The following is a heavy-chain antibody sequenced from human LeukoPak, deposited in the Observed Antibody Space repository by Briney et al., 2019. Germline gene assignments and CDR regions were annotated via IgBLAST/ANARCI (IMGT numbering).Heavy chain of an antibody. J-gene: IGHJ5*02. CDR3: ARSQLLFAGFFDP. V-gene: IGHV1-2*02. D-gene: IGHD2-2*01. CDR1: GYTFTGYY. Sequence: ASVKVSCKASGYTFTGYYMHWVRQAPGQGLEWMGWINPNSGGTNYAQKFQGRVTMTRDTSINTAYMELSRLRSDDTAAYYCARSQLLFAGFFDPWGQGTLVTVSS. CDR2: INPNSGGT.